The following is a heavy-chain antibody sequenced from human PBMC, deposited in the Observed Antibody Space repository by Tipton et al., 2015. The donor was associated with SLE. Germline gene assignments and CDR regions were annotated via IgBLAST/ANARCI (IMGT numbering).Heavy chain of an antibody. J-gene: IGHJ5*02. CDR3: ARIITRRQLWWAWFDP. CDR2: IYTSGST. V-gene: IGHV4-61*02. D-gene: IGHD2-21*01. Sequence: TLSLTCTVSGGSISSGSYYWSWIRQPAGKGLEWIGRIYTSGSTHYNPSLKSRVSISVDTYKNQFSLNLSSVTAEDTAVYFCARIITRRQLWWAWFDPWGHGTLVTVSS. CDR1: GGSISSGSYY.